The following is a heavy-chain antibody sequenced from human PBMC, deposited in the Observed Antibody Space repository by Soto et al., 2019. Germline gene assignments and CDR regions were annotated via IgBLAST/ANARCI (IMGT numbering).Heavy chain of an antibody. J-gene: IGHJ3*02. V-gene: IGHV3-11*01. D-gene: IGHD2-2*01. CDR3: ARDIPIVVVPAAPYAGAFDI. CDR2: ISSSGSTI. CDR1: GFTFSDYY. Sequence: GGSLRLSCAASGFTFSDYYMSWIRQAPGKGLEWVSYISSSGSTIYYADSVKGRFTISRDNAKNSLYLQMNSLRAEDTAVYYCARDIPIVVVPAAPYAGAFDIWGQGTMVTVSS.